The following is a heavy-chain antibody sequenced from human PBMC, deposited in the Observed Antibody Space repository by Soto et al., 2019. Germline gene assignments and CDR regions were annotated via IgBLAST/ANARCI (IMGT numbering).Heavy chain of an antibody. V-gene: IGHV4-39*01. D-gene: IGHD1-1*01. J-gene: IGHJ4*02. CDR1: GGSISSRRYN. CDR3: ARRERSLKHFDY. Sequence: PSETLSLTCTVSGGSISSRRYNWAWTRQPPGKGLEWIGSIYYSGSTYYNPSLNSRVTMSVDTSKNQFSLILSSVTAADTAVYYCARRERSLKHFDYWGQGTLVTVSS. CDR2: IYYSGST.